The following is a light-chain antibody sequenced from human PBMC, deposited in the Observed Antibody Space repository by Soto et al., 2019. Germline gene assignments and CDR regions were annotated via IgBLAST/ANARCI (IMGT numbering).Light chain of an antibody. V-gene: IGKV3-11*01. CDR2: DVF. J-gene: IGKJ5*01. CDR3: QHYQGGHPIA. Sequence: EIVMNQSPAALSVSTGERATLSCRASQSVGSYLAWYQQKPGQAPRLLISDVFNRASGVAERFSGSGSETDFTLIIRRLEPEDSALYYCQHYQGGHPIAFGQRTRLEIK. CDR1: QSVGSY.